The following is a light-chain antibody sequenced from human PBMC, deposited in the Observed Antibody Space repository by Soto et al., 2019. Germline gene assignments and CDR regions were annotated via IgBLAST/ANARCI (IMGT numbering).Light chain of an antibody. J-gene: IGKJ1*01. CDR2: GAS. Sequence: EILMTQSPATLSVSPGGRATLSCRASQSVSGHLAWYQQKPGQAPRLLIFGASTRATGIPARFSGSGSGTEFTLTISSLQSEDFALYYCQQYDNWPPEGAFGQGTRVEIK. CDR3: QQYDNWPPEGA. CDR1: QSVSGH. V-gene: IGKV3-15*01.